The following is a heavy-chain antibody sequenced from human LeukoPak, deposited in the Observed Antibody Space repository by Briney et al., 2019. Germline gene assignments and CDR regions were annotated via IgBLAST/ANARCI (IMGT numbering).Heavy chain of an antibody. Sequence: GASVKVSCKASGYTFTCYYMHWVRQAPGQGLEWMGWINPNSGGTNYAQKFQGRVTMTRDTSISTAYMELSRLRSDDTAVYYCARDLFSGGAFDIWGQGTMVTVSS. D-gene: IGHD4-23*01. CDR2: INPNSGGT. CDR1: GYTFTCYY. V-gene: IGHV1-2*02. J-gene: IGHJ3*02. CDR3: ARDLFSGGAFDI.